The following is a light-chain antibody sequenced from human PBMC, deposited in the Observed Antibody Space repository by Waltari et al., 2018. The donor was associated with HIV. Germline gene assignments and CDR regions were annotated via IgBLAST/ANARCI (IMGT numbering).Light chain of an antibody. CDR2: EAY. CDR3: YSTDSSGRGV. J-gene: IGLJ3*02. CDR1: LPYKK. Sequence: SYELPQPPWVSVSPRQTPRTTSSGVLPYKKTVWYQQKSGQAPVVVIYEAYKRPSGIPERFSGSRSGAMAILTISGAQVEDEGDYYCYSTDSSGRGVFGGGTKLTVL. V-gene: IGLV3-10*01.